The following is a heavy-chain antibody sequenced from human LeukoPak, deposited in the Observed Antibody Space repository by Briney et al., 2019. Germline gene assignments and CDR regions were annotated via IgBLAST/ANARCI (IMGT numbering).Heavy chain of an antibody. CDR3: AKAALTYYYDSSGYSSYFDY. CDR2: ISSSSSYI. J-gene: IGHJ4*02. V-gene: IGHV3-21*04. Sequence: PGGSLRLSCAASGFTFSSYSMNWVRQAPGKGLEWVSSISSSSSYIYYADSVKGRFTISRDNAKNSLYLQMNSLRAEDMALYYCAKAALTYYYDSSGYSSYFDYWGQGTLVTVSS. CDR1: GFTFSSYS. D-gene: IGHD3-22*01.